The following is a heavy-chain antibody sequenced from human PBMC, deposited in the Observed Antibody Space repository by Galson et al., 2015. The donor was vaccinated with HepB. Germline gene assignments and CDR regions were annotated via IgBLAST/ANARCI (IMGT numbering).Heavy chain of an antibody. J-gene: IGHJ4*02. CDR2: IKQDGSEK. V-gene: IGHV3-7*01. D-gene: IGHD3-22*01. CDR3: AREAYYYDSSGSFFFDY. CDR1: GFTFSSYW. Sequence: SLRLSCAASGFTFSSYWMSWVRQAPGKGLEWVANIKQDGSEKYYVDSVKGRFTISRDNAKNSLYLQMNSLRAEDTAVYYCAREAYYYDSSGSFFFDYWGQGTLVTVSS.